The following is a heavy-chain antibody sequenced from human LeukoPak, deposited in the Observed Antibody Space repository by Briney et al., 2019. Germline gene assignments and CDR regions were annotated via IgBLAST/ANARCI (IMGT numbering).Heavy chain of an antibody. D-gene: IGHD5-12*01. Sequence: PGGSLRLSCAASGFTFSRYVMHWVRQAPGKGLEWVSVISSEGSMKDYADSVKGRFTVSRDNSRNTLYLQMSSLRADDTGLYYCARGNVIMAATIEDYWGQGTLVTVAS. J-gene: IGHJ4*02. CDR3: ARGNVIMAATIEDY. V-gene: IGHV3-30-3*01. CDR2: ISSEGSMK. CDR1: GFTFSRYV.